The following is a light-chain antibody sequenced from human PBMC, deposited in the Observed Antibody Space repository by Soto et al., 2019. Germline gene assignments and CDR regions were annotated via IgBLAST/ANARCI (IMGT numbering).Light chain of an antibody. J-gene: IGKJ4*01. V-gene: IGKV3-20*01. Sequence: EIVLSMSPGTLSLTQRERATLSCRASQSVSSSYLAWYQQKPGQAPRLLIYGASSRATGIPDRFSGSGSGTDFTLTISRLEPEDFAVYYCQQYGKWPLTFGGGTKV. CDR2: GAS. CDR3: QQYGKWPLT. CDR1: QSVSSSY.